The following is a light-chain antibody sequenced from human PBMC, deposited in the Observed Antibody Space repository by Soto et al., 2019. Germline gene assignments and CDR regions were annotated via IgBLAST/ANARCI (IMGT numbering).Light chain of an antibody. CDR2: EVS. V-gene: IGLV2-14*01. Sequence: QSALTQPASVSGSPGQSITISCTGTSSDVGAYGYVSWYQQHPGKAPKLMIYEVSYRPSGVSNRFSGSKSGNAASLTISGHQAEDEADYYCSSCTTRSTLVLGGGTQLTVL. J-gene: IGLJ2*01. CDR1: SSDVGAYGY. CDR3: SSCTTRSTLV.